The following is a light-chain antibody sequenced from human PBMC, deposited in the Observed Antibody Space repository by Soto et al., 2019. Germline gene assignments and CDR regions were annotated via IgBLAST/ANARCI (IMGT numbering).Light chain of an antibody. CDR2: KAS. V-gene: IGKV1-5*03. J-gene: IGKJ1*01. CDR3: QQYHIYWT. Sequence: DIQMTQSPSTLSASVGDRVTIICRASQSINNWLAWYQQKPGKAPKLLIYKASTLESGVPSRFSGSGSGTEFTLTISSLQPDDFATYYCQQYHIYWTFGQGTKVDIK. CDR1: QSINNW.